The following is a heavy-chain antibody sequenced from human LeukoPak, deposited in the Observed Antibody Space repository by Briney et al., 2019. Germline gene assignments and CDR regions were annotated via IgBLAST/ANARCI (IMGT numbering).Heavy chain of an antibody. CDR3: AKDYGTTATAFQLRAPYFDY. V-gene: IGHV3-66*02. CDR2: IYCGGST. CDR1: GFTVSSNY. Sequence: PGGSLRLSCAASGFTVSSNYMSWVRQAPGKGLEWVSVIYCGGSTYYADSVKGRFTISRDNSKNTLYLQMNSLRAEDTAVYYCAKDYGTTATAFQLRAPYFDYWGQGALVTVAS. D-gene: IGHD3-16*01. J-gene: IGHJ4*02.